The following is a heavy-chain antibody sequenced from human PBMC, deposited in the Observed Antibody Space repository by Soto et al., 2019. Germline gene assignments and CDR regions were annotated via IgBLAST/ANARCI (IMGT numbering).Heavy chain of an antibody. D-gene: IGHD3-10*01. CDR1: GFTFSSYG. Sequence: GGSLRLSCAASGFTFSSYGMHWVRQAPGKGLEWVANIKQDGSEKHYVDSVKGRFTISRDNAKNTLYLQMNSLRAEDTAVYYCARERSGVLDYWDQGTLVTVSS. CDR2: IKQDGSEK. J-gene: IGHJ4*02. V-gene: IGHV3-7*03. CDR3: ARERSGVLDY.